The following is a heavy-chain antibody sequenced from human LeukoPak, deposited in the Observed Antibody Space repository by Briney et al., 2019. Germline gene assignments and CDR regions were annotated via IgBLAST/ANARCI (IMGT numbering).Heavy chain of an antibody. V-gene: IGHV3-48*02. CDR2: ISSSSGTI. CDR3: ARGHCGGDCFFPVDY. J-gene: IGHJ4*02. CDR1: GFTFSSYG. D-gene: IGHD2-21*02. Sequence: GGSLRLSCAASGFTFSSYGMHWVRQAPGKGLEWVSYISSSSGTIYYADSVKGRFTISRDNAKNSLYLQMNSLRDEDTAVYYCARGHCGGDCFFPVDYWGQGTLVTVSS.